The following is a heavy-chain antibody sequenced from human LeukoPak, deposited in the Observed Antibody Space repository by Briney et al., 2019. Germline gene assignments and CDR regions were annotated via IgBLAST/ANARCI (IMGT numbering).Heavy chain of an antibody. CDR2: IIPIFGTA. V-gene: IGHV1-69*01. CDR3: ARGRPQTYCSGGSCYSDAFDI. Sequence: ASVKVSCKASGGTFSSYAISWVRQAPGQGLEWMGGIIPIFGTANYAQKFQGRVTITADESTSTAYMELSSLRSEDTAVYYSARGRPQTYCSGGSCYSDAFDIWGQGTMVTVSS. D-gene: IGHD2-15*01. J-gene: IGHJ3*02. CDR1: GGTFSSYA.